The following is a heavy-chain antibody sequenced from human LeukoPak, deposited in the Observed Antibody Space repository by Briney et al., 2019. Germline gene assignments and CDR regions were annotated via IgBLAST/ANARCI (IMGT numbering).Heavy chain of an antibody. CDR1: GFIFNNAW. J-gene: IGHJ4*02. CDR2: IKSKTDGGTT. V-gene: IGHV3-15*01. CDR3: TTTNPFY. Sequence: PGGSLRLSCAAAGFIFNNAWMSWVRQAPGKGLEWVGRIKSKTDGGTTDYAAPVKGRFTISRDDPKNTLYLQMNSLKIEDTAVYYCTTTNPFYWGQGTLVTVSS.